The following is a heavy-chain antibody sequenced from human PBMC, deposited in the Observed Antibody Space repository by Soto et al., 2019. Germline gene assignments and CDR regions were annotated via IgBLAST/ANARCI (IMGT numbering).Heavy chain of an antibody. CDR2: IYYSGTT. V-gene: IGHV4-59*01. CDR3: AGQMTPLTTFDY. J-gene: IGHJ4*02. D-gene: IGHD4-17*01. Sequence: PSETLSLTCTVSGGSISDYYWSWIRQPPGKGLEYIGYIYYSGTTKYNPSLKSRVTISVDTSKNQFSLKVSSVTAADTAVYYCAGQMTPLTTFDYGGQGPRVT. CDR1: GGSISDYY.